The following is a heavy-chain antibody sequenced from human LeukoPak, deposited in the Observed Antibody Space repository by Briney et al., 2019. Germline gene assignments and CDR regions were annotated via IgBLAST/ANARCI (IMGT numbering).Heavy chain of an antibody. CDR3: ARVYDLRRYYYYGMDV. D-gene: IGHD3-22*01. J-gene: IGHJ6*02. Sequence: PGGSLRLSCAASGFIFSSYGMHGVRQAPGKGLEGVVVIWYDGSNKYYADSVKGRFTISRDNSRNTLYLQMNSLRAEDTAVSCCARVYDLRRYYYYGMDVWGQGTTVTVSS. CDR2: IWYDGSNK. CDR1: GFIFSSYG. V-gene: IGHV3-33*01.